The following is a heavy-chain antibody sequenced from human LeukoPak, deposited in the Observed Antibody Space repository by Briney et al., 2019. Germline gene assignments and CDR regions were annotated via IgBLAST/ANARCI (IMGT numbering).Heavy chain of an antibody. Sequence: SETLSLTCTVSGGSTSSYYWSWIRQPAGKGLEWIGRIYTSGSTNYNPSLKSRVTMSVDTSKNQFSLKLSSVTAADTAVYYCARDRVTMVRGVIRYYFDYWGQGTLVTVSS. CDR2: IYTSGST. CDR3: ARDRVTMVRGVIRYYFDY. CDR1: GGSTSSYY. D-gene: IGHD3-10*01. J-gene: IGHJ4*02. V-gene: IGHV4-4*07.